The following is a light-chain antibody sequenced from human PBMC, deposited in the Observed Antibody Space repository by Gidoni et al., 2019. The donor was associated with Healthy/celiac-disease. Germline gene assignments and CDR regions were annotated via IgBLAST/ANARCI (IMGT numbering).Light chain of an antibody. Sequence: DLQMTQSPSSLSASVGERVTITCQASQDISNYLNWYQQKPGKAPKLLIYDASNLETGVPPRCSGSGSGTDFTFTISSLQPEDIATYYCQQYDNLPPGTFGGGTKVEIK. CDR2: DAS. CDR1: QDISNY. J-gene: IGKJ4*01. V-gene: IGKV1-33*01. CDR3: QQYDNLPPGT.